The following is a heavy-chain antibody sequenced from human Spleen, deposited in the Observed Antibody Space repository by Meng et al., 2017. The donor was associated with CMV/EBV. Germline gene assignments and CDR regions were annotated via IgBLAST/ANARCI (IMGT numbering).Heavy chain of an antibody. CDR3: ARAVENSWFDP. CDR1: GFSLSTSAVG. CDR2: IYWDNDK. Sequence: TCTGSGFSLSTSAVGVAWIRQPPGKALEWLALIYWDNDKRYNPSLKNRLTITRDTSKNQVVLTMTNMDPVDTATYYCARAVENSWFDPWGQGTLVTVSS. V-gene: IGHV2-5*02. D-gene: IGHD1-1*01. J-gene: IGHJ5*02.